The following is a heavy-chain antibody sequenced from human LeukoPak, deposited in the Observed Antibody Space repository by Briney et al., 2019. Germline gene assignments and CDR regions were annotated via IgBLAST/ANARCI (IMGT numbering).Heavy chain of an antibody. Sequence: PGGSLRPSCIASGFVFSRDNRNWVGRAPGKGLEWVAHISEAIYYADSVQGRFTISRDNAKNSLYLQMSNLRAEDTAMYYCVREVGRPKTFYFDSWGRGTPVTVSS. V-gene: IGHV3-48*04. CDR3: VREVGRPKTFYFDS. J-gene: IGHJ4*02. D-gene: IGHD3-16*01. CDR2: ISEAI. CDR1: GFVFSRDN.